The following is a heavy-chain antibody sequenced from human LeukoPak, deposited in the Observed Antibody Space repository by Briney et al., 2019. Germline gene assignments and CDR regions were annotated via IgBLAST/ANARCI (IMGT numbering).Heavy chain of an antibody. J-gene: IGHJ5*02. CDR3: WRTTYYRPRVASA. V-gene: IGHV4-34*01. D-gene: IGHD3-16*01. CDR1: GGFFSGYP. Sequence: SETLSLTCAVCGGFFSGYPWAWIRQPPGKGLEWVGEITHSGSTNHNPSLDSQVIISTDTTKNQFSLELKSVTAADTAMYYCWRTTYYRPRVASAWSRGTMVTV. CDR2: ITHSGST.